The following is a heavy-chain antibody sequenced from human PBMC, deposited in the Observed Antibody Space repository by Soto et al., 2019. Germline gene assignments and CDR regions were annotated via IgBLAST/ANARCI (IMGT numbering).Heavy chain of an antibody. CDR2: IIPTFATA. Sequence: QVQLVQSGAEVKKPGSSVKVSCKASGGTFSSYAISWVRQAPGQGLEWMGGIIPTFATANYAQKFQGRVTITADEATSTAYMELSSLRSEDTAVDYCARFSNSYGMDVWGQGTTFTVSS. V-gene: IGHV1-69*01. CDR3: ARFSNSYGMDV. CDR1: GGTFSSYA. J-gene: IGHJ6*02.